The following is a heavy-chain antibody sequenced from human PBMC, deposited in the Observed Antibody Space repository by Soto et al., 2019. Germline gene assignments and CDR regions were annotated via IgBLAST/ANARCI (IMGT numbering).Heavy chain of an antibody. CDR1: GFTFSRDG. V-gene: IGHV3-33*01. CDR3: ARGKQWVD. D-gene: IGHD6-19*01. CDR2: IWYDGSNK. J-gene: IGHJ4*02. Sequence: QVQLVESGGGVVQPGRSLRLSCAASGFTFSRDGMHWVRQAPGKGLEWVAVIWYDGSNKYYAESVKGRFTISRDNSKNTLYLQMNSLRAEDTAVYYCARGKQWVDWGQGTLVTVSS.